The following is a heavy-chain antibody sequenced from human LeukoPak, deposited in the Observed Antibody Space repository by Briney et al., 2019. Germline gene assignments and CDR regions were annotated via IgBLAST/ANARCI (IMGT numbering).Heavy chain of an antibody. D-gene: IGHD3-22*01. CDR2: IYHSGST. V-gene: IGHV4-38-2*02. CDR3: ARDGWVSGYYFDVEYFQY. CDR1: GYSISSGYY. J-gene: IGHJ1*01. Sequence: SETLSLTCTVSGYSISSGYYWGWIRQPPGKGLEWIGSIYHSGSTYYNPSLKSRFTISVDTSKNQFSLKMSSVTAADMAIYYCARDGWVSGYYFDVEYFQYWGQGTLVTVSS.